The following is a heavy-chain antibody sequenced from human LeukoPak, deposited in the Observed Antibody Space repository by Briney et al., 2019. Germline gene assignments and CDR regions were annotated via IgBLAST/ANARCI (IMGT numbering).Heavy chain of an antibody. D-gene: IGHD3-22*01. Sequence: SETLSLTCTVSGGSISNYYWGWIRQAPGKGLEWIGSIYYSGNTYYNPSLKSRVTISVDTSKNQFSLKLSSVTAADTAVYYCARAGPYDSSGYYYKYYYYMDVWGKGTTVTISS. V-gene: IGHV4-39*07. J-gene: IGHJ6*03. CDR3: ARAGPYDSSGYYYKYYYYMDV. CDR1: GGSISNYY. CDR2: IYYSGNT.